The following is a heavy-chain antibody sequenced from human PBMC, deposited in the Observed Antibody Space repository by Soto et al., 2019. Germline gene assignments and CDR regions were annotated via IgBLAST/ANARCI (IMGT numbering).Heavy chain of an antibody. Sequence: QLQLQESGPGLVKPSETLSLTCTVSGGSISGSSYFWGWIRQPPGKGLEWIGRSYYSGSTYYNPSLRFRVTLSVYPSTNQFSLKLSPVTAADTAVYYCATIPATTILTDYWGQGTLVTVSS. CDR1: GGSISGSSYF. D-gene: IGHD2-2*02. CDR2: SYYSGST. V-gene: IGHV4-39*01. J-gene: IGHJ4*02. CDR3: ATIPATTILTDY.